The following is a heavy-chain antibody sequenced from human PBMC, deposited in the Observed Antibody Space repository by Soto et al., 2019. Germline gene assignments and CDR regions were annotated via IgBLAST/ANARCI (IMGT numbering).Heavy chain of an antibody. J-gene: IGHJ6*02. CDR3: ASFRDGYKGGDYYYYGMDV. D-gene: IGHD5-12*01. Sequence: SVKVSCKASGGTFSSYAISWVRQAPGQGLEWMGGIIPIFGTANYAQKFQGRVTITADESTSTAYMELSSLRSEDTAVYYCASFRDGYKGGDYYYYGMDVWGQGTTVTVSS. V-gene: IGHV1-69*13. CDR2: IIPIFGTA. CDR1: GGTFSSYA.